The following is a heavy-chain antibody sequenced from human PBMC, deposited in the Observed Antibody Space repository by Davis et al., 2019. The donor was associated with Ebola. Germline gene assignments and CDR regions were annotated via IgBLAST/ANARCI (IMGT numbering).Heavy chain of an antibody. D-gene: IGHD2-8*01. Sequence: GESLKIPCAVPGFTFSDYYIDWVRQTPAKGLEWLGRSRNKVNSYTTEYAASEKGRLSVSRDDSKNVFFLQMNSLKTEDTAVYYCVRGRNGFDYWGQGTLVTVSS. CDR3: VRGRNGFDY. CDR2: SRNKVNSYTT. J-gene: IGHJ4*02. V-gene: IGHV3-72*01. CDR1: GFTFSDYY.